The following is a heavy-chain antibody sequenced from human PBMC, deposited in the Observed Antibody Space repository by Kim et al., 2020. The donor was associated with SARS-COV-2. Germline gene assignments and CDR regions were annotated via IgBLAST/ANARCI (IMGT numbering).Heavy chain of an antibody. Sequence: GGSLRLSCAASGFTFSSFAMTWVRQAPVKGLEWVSILSDSGGDTFYADSVKGRFTISRDNSKNTMYLQMNSLRAEDTAVYYCAKKGIPARAQWYFDLWGRGTLVTVSS. D-gene: IGHD6-13*01. J-gene: IGHJ2*01. V-gene: IGHV3-23*01. CDR3: AKKGIPARAQWYFDL. CDR1: GFTFSSFA. CDR2: LSDSGGDT.